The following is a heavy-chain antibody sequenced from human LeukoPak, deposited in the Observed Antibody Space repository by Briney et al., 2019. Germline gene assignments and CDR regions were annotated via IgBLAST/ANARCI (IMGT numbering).Heavy chain of an antibody. V-gene: IGHV3-53*01. CDR1: GFTVSSNY. CDR3: ARRGDSSSSGPFDI. CDR2: IYSGGST. D-gene: IGHD6-6*01. J-gene: IGHJ3*02. Sequence: PGGSLRLSCAASGFTVSSNYMSWVRQAPGKGLEWVSVIYSGGSTYYADSVKGRSTISRDNSKNTLYLQMNSLRAEDTAVYYCARRGDSSSSGPFDIWGQGTMVTVSS.